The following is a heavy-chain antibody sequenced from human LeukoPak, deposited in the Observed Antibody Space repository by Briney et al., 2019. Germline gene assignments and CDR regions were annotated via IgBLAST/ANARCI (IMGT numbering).Heavy chain of an antibody. CDR2: ISGSGGST. V-gene: IGHV3-23*01. CDR3: ARDRIDS. Sequence: PGGSLRLSCAASGFTLSSDAMSWVRQAPGKGLEWVSGISGSGGSTYYADSVQGRFTISRDNAKNSLYLQMNSLRADDTAVYFCARDRIDSWGQGTLVTVSS. D-gene: IGHD1-14*01. J-gene: IGHJ5*01. CDR1: GFTLSSDA.